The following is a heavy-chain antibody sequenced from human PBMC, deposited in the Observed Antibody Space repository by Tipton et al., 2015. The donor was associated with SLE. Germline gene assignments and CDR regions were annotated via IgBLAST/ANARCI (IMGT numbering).Heavy chain of an antibody. D-gene: IGHD2-2*01. Sequence: TLSLTCTVSGGSISSSSYYWGWIRQPPGKGLEWIGSIYYSGSTYYNPSLKSRVTISVDTSKNQFSLKLSSVTAADTAVYYCARTPIVVVPAAMDYFDYWGQGTLVTVSS. CDR1: GGSISSSSYY. CDR3: ARTPIVVVPAAMDYFDY. CDR2: IYYSGST. V-gene: IGHV4-39*07. J-gene: IGHJ4*02.